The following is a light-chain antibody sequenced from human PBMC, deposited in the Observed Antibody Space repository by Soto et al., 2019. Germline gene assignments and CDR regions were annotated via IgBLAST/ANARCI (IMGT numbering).Light chain of an antibody. V-gene: IGLV2-23*02. CDR2: EDS. CDR1: SSDVGRYNL. J-gene: IGLJ2*01. CDR3: CSYAGSSLFVL. Sequence: QSALTQPASVSGSPGQSITISCTGTSSDVGRYNLVSWYQHHPGQAPKLMIYEDSKRPLGVSNRFSGSKSGNTASLTISGLQAEDEADYYCCSYAGSSLFVLFGGGTKLTVL.